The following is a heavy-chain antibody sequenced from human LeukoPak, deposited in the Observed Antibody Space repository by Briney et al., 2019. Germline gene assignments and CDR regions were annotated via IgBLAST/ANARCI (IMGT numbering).Heavy chain of an antibody. V-gene: IGHV1-69*04. CDR3: ASGYCSGGSCYAGFDY. Sequence: SVKVSCKASGGTFSSYAISWVRQAPGQGLEWMGRIIPILGIANYAQKFQGRVTITADKSTSTAYMELSSLRSEDTAVYYCASGYCSGGSCYAGFDYWGQGTLVTVSS. D-gene: IGHD2-15*01. CDR1: GGTFSSYA. J-gene: IGHJ4*02. CDR2: IIPILGIA.